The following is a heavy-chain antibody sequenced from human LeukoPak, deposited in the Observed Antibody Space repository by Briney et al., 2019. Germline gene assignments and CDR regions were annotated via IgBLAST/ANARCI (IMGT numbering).Heavy chain of an antibody. Sequence: SETLSLTCTVSGGSISSYYWSWIRQPPGKGLEWIGYIYYSGSTNYNPSLKSQVTISVDTSKNQFPLKLSSVTAADTAVYYCARDSRRYSSSWYAGFDYWGQGTLVTVSS. D-gene: IGHD6-13*01. CDR1: GGSISSYY. J-gene: IGHJ4*02. V-gene: IGHV4-59*01. CDR3: ARDSRRYSSSWYAGFDY. CDR2: IYYSGST.